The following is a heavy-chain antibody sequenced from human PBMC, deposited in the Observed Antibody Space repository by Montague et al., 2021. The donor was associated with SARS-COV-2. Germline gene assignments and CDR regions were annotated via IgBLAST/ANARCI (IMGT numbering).Heavy chain of an antibody. J-gene: IGHJ5*02. D-gene: IGHD6-13*01. CDR3: ARGVASSEGNWFDP. V-gene: IGHV4-59*01. CDR2: IYYTGST. Sequence: SEILSLTCTVSGVSISSYYWIWIRQPPGKELEWIGYIYYTGSTNYNPSLKSRVTISVDTSKNQFSLKLSSVTAADTAVYYCARGVASSEGNWFDPWGQGTLVTVSS. CDR1: GVSISSYY.